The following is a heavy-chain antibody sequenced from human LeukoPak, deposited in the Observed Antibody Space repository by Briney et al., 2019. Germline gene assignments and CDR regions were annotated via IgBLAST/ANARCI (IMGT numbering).Heavy chain of an antibody. Sequence: PGGSLRLSCAASGFTFSSYAMHWVRQAPGKGLEYVSAISSNGGSTYYANSVKGRFTISRDNAKNSLYLQMNSLRAEDTAVYYCARDRSTVTTWVDYWGQGTLVTVSS. CDR1: GFTFSSYA. D-gene: IGHD4-17*01. CDR3: ARDRSTVTTWVDY. J-gene: IGHJ4*02. V-gene: IGHV3-64*01. CDR2: ISSNGGST.